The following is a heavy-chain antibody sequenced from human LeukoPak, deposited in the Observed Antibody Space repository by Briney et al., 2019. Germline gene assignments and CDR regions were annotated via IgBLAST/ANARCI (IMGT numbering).Heavy chain of an antibody. CDR3: AHLPSSGTGIVDY. V-gene: IGHV3-7*01. Sequence: GGSLRLSCAASGFTFSSYWMSWVRQAPGKGLEWVANIKQDGSEKYYVDSVKGRFTISRDNAKNSLFLQMNRLRAEDTAVYYCAHLPSSGTGIVDYWGQGTLVTVSS. CDR1: GFTFSSYW. J-gene: IGHJ4*02. D-gene: IGHD3-10*01. CDR2: IKQDGSEK.